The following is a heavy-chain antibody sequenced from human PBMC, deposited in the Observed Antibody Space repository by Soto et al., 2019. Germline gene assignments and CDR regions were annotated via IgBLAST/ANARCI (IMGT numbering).Heavy chain of an antibody. Sequence: SCPPLVNPTQTLPLTCPFSGFSLSTSAVGVGWIRQPPGKALEWLALIYWDDDKRYSPSLKSRLTITRGTSKNQVVLRMTKMDPVDKATDLCAHPSIVGTSRSADYFDYSGQGSPVTV. V-gene: IGHV2-5*02. D-gene: IGHD1-26*01. CDR1: GFSLSTSAVG. CDR2: IYWDDDK. J-gene: IGHJ4*02. CDR3: AHPSIVGTSRSADYFDY.